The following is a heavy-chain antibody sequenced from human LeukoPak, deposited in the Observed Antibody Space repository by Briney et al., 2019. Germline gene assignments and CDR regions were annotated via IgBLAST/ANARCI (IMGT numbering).Heavy chain of an antibody. Sequence: SETLSLTCTVSGGSISSYYWSWLRQPPGKGLEWIGYIYYSGSTNYNPSLKSRVTISVDTSKNQFSLKLSSVTAADTAVYYCARDARITIFGVVIKKSYGMDVWGQGTTVTVSS. J-gene: IGHJ6*02. CDR2: IYYSGST. CDR1: GGSISSYY. D-gene: IGHD3-3*01. V-gene: IGHV4-59*12. CDR3: ARDARITIFGVVIKKSYGMDV.